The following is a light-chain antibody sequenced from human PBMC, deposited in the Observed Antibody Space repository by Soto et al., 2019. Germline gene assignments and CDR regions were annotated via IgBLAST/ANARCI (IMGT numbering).Light chain of an antibody. CDR3: CSYAGSSTYV. V-gene: IGLV2-23*02. CDR2: AVY. Sequence: QSALTQPASVSGSPGQSITISCTGTSSDVGSYNFVSWYQQYPGKAPKVMIYAVYKRPSGVSNRFSGSKSGSTASLTISGLQVEDDADYYCCSYAGSSTYVFGTGTKLTVL. CDR1: SSDVGSYNF. J-gene: IGLJ1*01.